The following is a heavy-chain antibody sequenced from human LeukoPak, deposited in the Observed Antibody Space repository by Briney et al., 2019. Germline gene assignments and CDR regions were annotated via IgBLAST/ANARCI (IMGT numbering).Heavy chain of an antibody. V-gene: IGHV1-2*06. D-gene: IGHD6-13*01. CDR2: INPNSGGT. CDR3: ARDHSSWYDY. Sequence: ASVKVSCKASGYTFTGYSMHWVLQAPGQGLEWMGRINPNSGGTNYAQKFQGRVTMTRDTSISTAYMELSRLRSDDTAVYYCARDHSSWYDYWGQGTLVTVSS. J-gene: IGHJ4*02. CDR1: GYTFTGYS.